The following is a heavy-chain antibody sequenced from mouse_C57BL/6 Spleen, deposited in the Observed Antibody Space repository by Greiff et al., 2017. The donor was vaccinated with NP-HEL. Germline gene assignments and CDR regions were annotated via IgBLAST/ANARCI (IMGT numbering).Heavy chain of an antibody. J-gene: IGHJ1*03. CDR2: IDPSDSYN. CDR3: ARRTGDWYFDV. Sequence: QVQLKQPGAELVMPGASVKLSCKASGYTFTSYWMHWVKQRPGQGLEWIGEIDPSDSYNNYNQKFKGKSTLTVDKSSSTAYMQLSSLTSEDSAVYYCARRTGDWYFDVWGTGTTVTVSS. CDR1: GYTFTSYW. V-gene: IGHV1-69*01.